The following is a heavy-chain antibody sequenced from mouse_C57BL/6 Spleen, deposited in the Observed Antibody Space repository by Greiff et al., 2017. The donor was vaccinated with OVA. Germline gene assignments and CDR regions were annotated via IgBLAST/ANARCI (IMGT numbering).Heavy chain of an antibody. Sequence: VQLQQSGAELVKPGASVKLSCKASGYTFTSYWMHWVKQRPGQGLEWIGMIHPNSGSTNYNEKFKSKATLTVDKSSSTAYMQLSSLTSEDSAVYYCARCPLYYGSSAFDYWGQGTTLTVSS. CDR3: ARCPLYYGSSAFDY. CDR1: GYTFTSYW. V-gene: IGHV1-64*01. D-gene: IGHD1-1*01. CDR2: IHPNSGST. J-gene: IGHJ2*01.